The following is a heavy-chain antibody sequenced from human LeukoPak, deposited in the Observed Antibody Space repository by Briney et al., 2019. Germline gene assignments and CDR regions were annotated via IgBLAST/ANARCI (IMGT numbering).Heavy chain of an antibody. Sequence: ASVKVSCKASGYTFTSYDINWVRQATGQGLEWMGWMNPNSGNTRYAQKFQGRVTMTRNTFISTAYMELSSLRSEDTAVYYCARGRMGKQSRGWFDPWGQGTLVTVSS. CDR3: ARGRMGKQSRGWFDP. V-gene: IGHV1-8*01. D-gene: IGHD6-19*01. CDR1: GYTFTSYD. CDR2: MNPNSGNT. J-gene: IGHJ5*02.